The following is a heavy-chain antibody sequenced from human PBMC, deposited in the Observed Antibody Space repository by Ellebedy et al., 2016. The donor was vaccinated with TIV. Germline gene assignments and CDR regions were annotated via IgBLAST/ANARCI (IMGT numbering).Heavy chain of an antibody. Sequence: ASVKVSCXASGYTFTSYGITWVRQAPGQGLEWMGWISAYNGNTIYAQKLQGRVTMTTDTSTSTAYMELRSLRSDDTAVYYCAREGCGSGCGFCYYYYYYMDVWGKGTTVTVSS. J-gene: IGHJ6*03. D-gene: IGHD6-19*01. V-gene: IGHV1-18*01. CDR3: AREGCGSGCGFCYYYYYYMDV. CDR2: ISAYNGNT. CDR1: GYTFTSYG.